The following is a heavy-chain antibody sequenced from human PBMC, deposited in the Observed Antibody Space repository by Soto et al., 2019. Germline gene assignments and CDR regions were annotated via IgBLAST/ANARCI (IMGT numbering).Heavy chain of an antibody. V-gene: IGHV3-23*01. J-gene: IGHJ4*02. CDR2: ISGSGGST. CDR3: AKGGPLYCSSTSCHNDY. CDR1: GFTFSSYA. Sequence: EVQLLESGGGLVQPGGSLRLSCAASGFTFSSYAMSWVRQAPGKGLEWVSAISGSGGSTYYADSVKGRFTIYRDNSKNTLYLQMNSLRAEDTAVYYGAKGGPLYCSSTSCHNDYWGQGTLVTVSS. D-gene: IGHD2-2*02.